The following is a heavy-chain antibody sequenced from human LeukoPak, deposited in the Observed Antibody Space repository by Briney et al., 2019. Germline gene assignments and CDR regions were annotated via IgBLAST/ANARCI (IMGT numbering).Heavy chain of an antibody. V-gene: IGHV3-9*01. CDR3: ATVAGTGGLDY. Sequence: TGGSLRLSCAASGFTFDDYAMHWVRQAPGKGLEWVSGISWNSGSIGYADSVKGRFTISRDNAKNSLYLQMSSLRAEDTALYYCATVAGTGGLDYWGQGTLVTVSS. D-gene: IGHD6-19*01. J-gene: IGHJ4*02. CDR1: GFTFDDYA. CDR2: ISWNSGSI.